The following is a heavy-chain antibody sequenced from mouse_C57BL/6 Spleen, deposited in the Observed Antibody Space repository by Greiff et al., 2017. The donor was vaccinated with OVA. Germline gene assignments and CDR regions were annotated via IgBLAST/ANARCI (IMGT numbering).Heavy chain of an antibody. J-gene: IGHJ4*01. CDR1: GFTFSDYG. V-gene: IGHV5-17*01. D-gene: IGHD1-1*01. CDR3: ARRAYYGSSYAMDY. CDR2: ISSGSSTI. Sequence: EVKVVESGGGLVKPGGSLKLSCAASGFTFSDYGMHWVRQAPEKGLAWVAYISSGSSTIYYADTVKGRFPISRDNAKNTLFLQMTSLRAEDTAMYYCARRAYYGSSYAMDYWGQGTSVTVSS.